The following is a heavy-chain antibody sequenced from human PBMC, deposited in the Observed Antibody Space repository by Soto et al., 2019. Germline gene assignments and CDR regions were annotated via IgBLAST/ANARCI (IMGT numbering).Heavy chain of an antibody. CDR3: ARREGGRLDY. Sequence: GESLKISCKGSGYSFTTYWIGWVRQMPGKGLEWMGIIYPGDSDTRYSPSFQGQVTISVDKSISAAYLQWSSLKASDSTIYYCARREGGRLDYWGQGTLVTVSS. CDR1: GYSFTTYW. J-gene: IGHJ4*02. V-gene: IGHV5-51*01. CDR2: IYPGDSDT.